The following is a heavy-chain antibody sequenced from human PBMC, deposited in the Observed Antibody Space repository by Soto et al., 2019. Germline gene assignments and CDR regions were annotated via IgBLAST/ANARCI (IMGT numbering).Heavy chain of an antibody. V-gene: IGHV3-21*01. CDR3: ARVRLRQYQLLHDAFDI. D-gene: IGHD2-2*01. CDR1: GFTFSSYS. J-gene: IGHJ3*02. Sequence: GGSLRLSCAASGFTFSSYSMNWVRQAPGKGLEWVSSISSSSSYIYYADSVKGRFTISRDNAKNSLYLQMNSLRAEDTVVYYCARVRLRQYQLLHDAFDIWGQGTMVTVSS. CDR2: ISSSSSYI.